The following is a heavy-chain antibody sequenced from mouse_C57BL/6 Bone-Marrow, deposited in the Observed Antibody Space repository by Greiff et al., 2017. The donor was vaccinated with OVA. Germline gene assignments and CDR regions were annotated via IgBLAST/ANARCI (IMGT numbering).Heavy chain of an antibody. V-gene: IGHV1-69*01. CDR3: ASRDYDYDGGYFDV. Sequence: VQLQQPGAELVMPGASVKLSCKASGYTFTSYWIHWVKQRPGQGLEWIGEIDPSDSYTNYNQKFKGKSTLTVDKSSSTAYMQLSSLTSEDSAVYYCASRDYDYDGGYFDVWGTGTTVTVSS. J-gene: IGHJ1*03. CDR2: IDPSDSYT. D-gene: IGHD2-4*01. CDR1: GYTFTSYW.